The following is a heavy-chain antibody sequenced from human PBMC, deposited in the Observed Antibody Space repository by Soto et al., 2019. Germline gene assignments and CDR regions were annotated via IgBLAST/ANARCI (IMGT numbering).Heavy chain of an antibody. V-gene: IGHV1-18*01. CDR3: ARGGYSIFGALYYYYYYGMDV. Sequence: ASVKVSCKGSGYTFTSYGISWVRQAPGQGLEWMGWISTYNGNTDYAQKLQGRVTMTRNTSISTAYMELSSLRSEDTAVYYCARGGYSIFGALYYYYYYGMDVWGQGTTVTVSS. CDR2: ISTYNGNT. D-gene: IGHD3-3*01. J-gene: IGHJ6*02. CDR1: GYTFTSYG.